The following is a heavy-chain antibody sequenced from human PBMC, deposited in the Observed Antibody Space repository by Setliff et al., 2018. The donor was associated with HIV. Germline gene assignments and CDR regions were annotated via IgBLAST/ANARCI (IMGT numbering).Heavy chain of an antibody. CDR2: INHSGST. Sequence: PSETLSLTCAVYGGSFSGYFWTWIRQPPGKGLEWIGEINHSGSTNSIPSLKSRVTISLDTSKNQFSLKLNSVTAADTAVYYCGRGPRIVGASWAVIDYWGQGKPVTVSS. D-gene: IGHD1-26*01. CDR1: GGSFSGYF. J-gene: IGHJ4*02. CDR3: GRGPRIVGASWAVIDY. V-gene: IGHV4-34*01.